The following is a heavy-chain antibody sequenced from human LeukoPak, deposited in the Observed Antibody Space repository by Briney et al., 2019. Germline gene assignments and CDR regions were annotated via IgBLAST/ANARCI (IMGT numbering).Heavy chain of an antibody. CDR2: IFPSGGEI. V-gene: IGHV3-23*01. D-gene: IGHD2-8*02. CDR3: ATYRRVLLPFES. CDR1: GLTFGSFG. Sequence: PGGSLRLSCAASGLTFGSFGMSWVRQAPGKGLEWVSGIFPSGGEIHYADSVRGRFTISRDNSKSTLSLQMNSLRAEDTAIYYCATYRRVLLPFESWGQGTLVTVSS. J-gene: IGHJ4*02.